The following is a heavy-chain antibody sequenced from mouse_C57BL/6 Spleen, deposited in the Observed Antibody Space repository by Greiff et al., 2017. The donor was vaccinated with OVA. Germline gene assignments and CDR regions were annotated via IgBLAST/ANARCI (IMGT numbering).Heavy chain of an antibody. Sequence: QVQLQQPGAELVKPGASVKMSCKASGYTFTSYWITWVKQRPGQGLEWIGDIYPGSGSTNYNEKFTSKATLTVDTSSSTAYMQLSSLTSEDSAVYYCARGDARNWYFDVWGTGTTVTVSS. CDR3: ARGDARNWYFDV. CDR1: GYTFTSYW. CDR2: IYPGSGST. D-gene: IGHD3-3*01. J-gene: IGHJ1*03. V-gene: IGHV1-55*01.